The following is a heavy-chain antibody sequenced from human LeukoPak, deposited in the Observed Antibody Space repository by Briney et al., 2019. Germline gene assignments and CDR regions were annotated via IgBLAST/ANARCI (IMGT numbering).Heavy chain of an antibody. CDR2: VSTSNGDT. CDR3: ARVSDTSMVTPGFDS. D-gene: IGHD5-18*01. V-gene: IGHV1-18*01. CDR1: GYNFNRYT. J-gene: IGHJ4*02. Sequence: ASVKVSCKTSGYNFNRYTITWVQQAPGQGLEWMGWVSTSNGDTNYAEKFQGRVTMTTETVTKTAYMELRRLRSGDTAMYFCARVSDTSMVTPGFDSWGQGTLVTVSS.